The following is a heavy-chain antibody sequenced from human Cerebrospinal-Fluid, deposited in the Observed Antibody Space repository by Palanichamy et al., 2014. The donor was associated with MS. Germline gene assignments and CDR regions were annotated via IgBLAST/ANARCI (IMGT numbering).Heavy chain of an antibody. D-gene: IGHD3/OR15-3a*01. CDR3: AKYDFWSGFDP. Sequence: QVPLQESGPGLVKPSETLSLTCTVSGGSISADYWNWIRQPPGKGLDWIGYIYYDGSTNYNPSLKSRVTISVDRSKNQFSLKLRSVTAADTAVYYCAKYDFWSGFDPWGQGTLVTVSS. CDR2: IYYDGST. J-gene: IGHJ5*02. V-gene: IGHV4-59*01. CDR1: GGSISADY.